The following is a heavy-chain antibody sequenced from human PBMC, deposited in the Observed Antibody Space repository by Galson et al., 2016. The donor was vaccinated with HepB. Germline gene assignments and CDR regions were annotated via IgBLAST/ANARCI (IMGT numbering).Heavy chain of an antibody. V-gene: IGHV6-1*01. J-gene: IGHJ5*02. CDR2: TYYRSKWFH. D-gene: IGHD6-13*01. Sequence: CAISGDSVSTTSTSWSWIRQSPSRGLEWLGRTYYRSKWFHNYAVSVKSRITINPDTSRNLFSLQLKPVTPEDTAVYYCARGGAPAGNGWFDPWGQGTLVTVSS. CDR1: GDSVSTTSTS. CDR3: ARGGAPAGNGWFDP.